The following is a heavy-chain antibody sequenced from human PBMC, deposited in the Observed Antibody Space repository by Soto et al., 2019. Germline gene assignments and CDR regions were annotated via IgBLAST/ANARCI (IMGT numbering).Heavy chain of an antibody. CDR1: GFTFSSYS. V-gene: IGHV3-21*01. D-gene: IGHD1-7*01. Sequence: GGSLRLSCAASGFTFSSYSMNWVRQAPGKGLEWVSSISSSSSYIYYADSVKGRFTISRDNAKNSLYLQMNSLRAEDTAVYYCARSATGTTLSTQYYFDYWGQGTLVTVSS. CDR2: ISSSSSYI. J-gene: IGHJ4*02. CDR3: ARSATGTTLSTQYYFDY.